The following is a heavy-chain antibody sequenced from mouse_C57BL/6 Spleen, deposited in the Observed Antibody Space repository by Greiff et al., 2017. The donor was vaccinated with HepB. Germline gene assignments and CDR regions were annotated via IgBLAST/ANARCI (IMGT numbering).Heavy chain of an antibody. D-gene: IGHD1-1*01. V-gene: IGHV1-52*01. CDR2: IDPSDSET. J-gene: IGHJ2*01. CDR3: ARSFITTVVHYFDY. Sequence: QVQLQQPGAELVRPGSSVKLSCKASGYTFTSYWMHWVKQRPIQGLEWIGNIDPSDSETHYNQKFKDKATLTVDTSSSTAYMQLSSLTSEDSAVYYCARSFITTVVHYFDYWGQGTTLTVSS. CDR1: GYTFTSYW.